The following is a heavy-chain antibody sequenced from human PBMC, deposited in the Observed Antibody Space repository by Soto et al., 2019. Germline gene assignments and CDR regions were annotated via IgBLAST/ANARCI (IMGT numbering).Heavy chain of an antibody. Sequence: GASVQVSCKASGGTFSSYAISWVRQAPGQGLEWMGGIIPIFGTANYAQKFQGRVTITADESTSTAYMELSSLSSEDTAVYYCATNTCSGWSCSLYSHYYGIHAWAHRPTDSV. CDR3: ATNTCSGWSCSLYSHYYGIHA. CDR2: IIPIFGTA. D-gene: IGHD2-15*01. J-gene: IGHJ6*02. V-gene: IGHV1-69*13. CDR1: GGTFSSYA.